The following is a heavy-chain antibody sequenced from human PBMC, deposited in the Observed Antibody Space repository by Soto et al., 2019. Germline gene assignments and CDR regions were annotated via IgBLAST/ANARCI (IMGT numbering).Heavy chain of an antibody. CDR2: ISAYNGNT. CDR1: GYTLTSYG. D-gene: IGHD4-4*01. V-gene: IGHV1-18*01. J-gene: IGHJ5*02. Sequence: GASVKVSCKASGYTLTSYGISWVRQAPGQGLEWMGWISAYNGNTNYAQKLQGRVTMTTDTSTSTAYMELRSLRSDDTAVYYCARDSGIGYSNSNNWFDPWGQGTLVTVSS. CDR3: ARDSGIGYSNSNNWFDP.